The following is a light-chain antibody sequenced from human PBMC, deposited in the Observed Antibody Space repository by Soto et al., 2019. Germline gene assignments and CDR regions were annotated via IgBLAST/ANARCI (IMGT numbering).Light chain of an antibody. J-gene: IGKJ1*01. CDR3: QQRSNWPPTWT. V-gene: IGKV3-11*01. CDR2: DAS. Sequence: EIVLTQSPGTLSLSPGERATLSCRASQSVSSSYLAWYQQKPGQAPRLLIYDASNRATGIPARFSSSGSGTDFTLTISSLEPEDFAVYYCQQRSNWPPTWTFGQGTKVDIK. CDR1: QSVSSSY.